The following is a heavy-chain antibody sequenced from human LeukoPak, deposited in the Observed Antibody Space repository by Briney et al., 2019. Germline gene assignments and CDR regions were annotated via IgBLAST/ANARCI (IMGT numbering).Heavy chain of an antibody. V-gene: IGHV5-51*01. CDR2: IYPGDSDT. Sequence: PGESLKISCKGSGYSFTSYWIGWVRQVPGKGLEWMGIIYPGDSDTRYSPSFQGQATISADKSISTAYLQWSSLKASDTAMYYCARVPLWFGELYGMDVWGQGTTVTVSS. J-gene: IGHJ6*02. CDR3: ARVPLWFGELYGMDV. CDR1: GYSFTSYW. D-gene: IGHD3-10*01.